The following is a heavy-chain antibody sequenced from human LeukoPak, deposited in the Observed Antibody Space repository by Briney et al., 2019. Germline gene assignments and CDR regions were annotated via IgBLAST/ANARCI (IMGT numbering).Heavy chain of an antibody. V-gene: IGHV1-18*01. Sequence: ASVTVSFKASGYTFTLYDINWVRQAPGQGLEWMGCISAYNGDTHYAPKLRGRVTMTTDTSTTTAYMELRSLRSDDTAVYYCARGGTTWSPDYWGQGTLVTVSS. CDR1: GYTFTLYD. D-gene: IGHD6-13*01. CDR2: ISAYNGDT. CDR3: ARGGTTWSPDY. J-gene: IGHJ4*02.